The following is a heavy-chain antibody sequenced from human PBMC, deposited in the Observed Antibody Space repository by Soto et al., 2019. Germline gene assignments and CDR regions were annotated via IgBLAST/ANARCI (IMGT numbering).Heavy chain of an antibody. CDR3: ARGGRLRHFDY. Sequence: QVQVVESGGGVVQPGRALRLSCAASGFTFSSYAMHWVRQAPGKGLEWVAIISYDGSDNYYADSVKGRFTISRDNSKNTLYLQMNSLRTEDTVVYYCARGGRLRHFDYWGQGTLVTVSS. J-gene: IGHJ4*02. CDR2: ISYDGSDN. D-gene: IGHD5-12*01. V-gene: IGHV3-30*04. CDR1: GFTFSSYA.